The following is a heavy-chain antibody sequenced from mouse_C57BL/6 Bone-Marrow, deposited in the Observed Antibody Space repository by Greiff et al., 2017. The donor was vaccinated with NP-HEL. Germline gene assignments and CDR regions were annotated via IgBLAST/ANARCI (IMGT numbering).Heavy chain of an antibody. J-gene: IGHJ2*01. CDR1: GYTFTSYW. CDR3: ARDYYGSSWDN. D-gene: IGHD1-1*01. V-gene: IGHV1-69*01. Sequence: QVQLKQPGAELVMPGASVKLSCKASGYTFTSYWMHWVKQRPGQGLEWIGEIDPSDSYTNYNQKFKGKSTLTVDKSSSTAYMQLSSLTSEDSAVYDCARDYYGSSWDNWGQGTTLTVSS. CDR2: IDPSDSYT.